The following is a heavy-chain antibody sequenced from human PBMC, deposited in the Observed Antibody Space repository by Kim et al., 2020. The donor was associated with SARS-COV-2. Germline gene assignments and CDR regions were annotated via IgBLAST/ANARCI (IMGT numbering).Heavy chain of an antibody. CDR1: GYSFTSYW. D-gene: IGHD3-9*01. Sequence: GESLKISRKGSGYSFTSYWISWVRQMPGKGLEWMGRIDPSDSYTNYSPSFQGHVTISADKSISTAYLQWSSLKASDTAMYYCARHDNYDILTGYSRAYYYYGMDVWGQGTTVTVSS. CDR2: IDPSDSYT. CDR3: ARHDNYDILTGYSRAYYYYGMDV. V-gene: IGHV5-10-1*01. J-gene: IGHJ6*02.